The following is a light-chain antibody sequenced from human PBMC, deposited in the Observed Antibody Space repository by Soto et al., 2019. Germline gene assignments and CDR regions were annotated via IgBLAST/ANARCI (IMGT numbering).Light chain of an antibody. CDR3: SSCTSSSTLE. CDR2: DVT. V-gene: IGLV2-14*01. J-gene: IGLJ3*02. Sequence: QSALTQPASVSGSPGQSITISCTGTSSDVGGYNYVSWYQQRPGKDPKLMIYDVTNRPSGVSNRFSGSKSGNTASLTISGLQAEDEADCYCSSCTSSSTLEFGGGTKLTVL. CDR1: SSDVGGYNY.